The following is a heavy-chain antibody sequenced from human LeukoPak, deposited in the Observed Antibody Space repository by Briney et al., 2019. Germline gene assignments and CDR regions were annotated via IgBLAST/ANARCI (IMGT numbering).Heavy chain of an antibody. CDR2: IHHSGNT. V-gene: IGHV4-38-2*01. CDR3: ARAPYADIGGDGELDY. D-gene: IGHD2-21*01. Sequence: PSETLFPTCAVSGCSINSGDYWGGVRQPPGKGLEWIGSIHHSGNTDYNPSLKSRVTISVDTSKNQFSLKLTSVTAADTAVYYCARAPYADIGGDGELDYWGQGTLVTVSS. CDR1: GCSINSGDY. J-gene: IGHJ4*02.